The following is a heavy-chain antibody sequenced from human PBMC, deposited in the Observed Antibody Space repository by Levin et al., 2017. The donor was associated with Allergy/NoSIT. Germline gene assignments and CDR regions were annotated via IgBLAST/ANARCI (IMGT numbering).Heavy chain of an antibody. V-gene: IGHV3-30*03. D-gene: IGHD6-19*01. CDR3: GSAFTTHIAVTQPPR. J-gene: IGHJ1*01. CDR2: ISNDGSNQ. CDR1: GLTFNGYG. Sequence: GGSLRLSCAASGLTFNGYGMHWVRQAPGKGLDWVAIISNDGSNQYYADSVMGRFTISRDNSKNTLYLQMNSLRAEDTAMYYCGSAFTTHIAVTQPPRWGQGTLVTVSS.